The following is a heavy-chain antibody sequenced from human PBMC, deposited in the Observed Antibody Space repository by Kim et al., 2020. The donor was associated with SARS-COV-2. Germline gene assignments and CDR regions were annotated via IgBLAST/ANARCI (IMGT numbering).Heavy chain of an antibody. Sequence: GGSLRLSCAASGFTFSTYWMTWVRQAPGKGLEWVAHIKQDGSVKYYVDAVKGRFTISRDNSKRSLYLEMNSLRADDTAMYYCTGGGYNGYWGQGTLVTVS. V-gene: IGHV3-7*01. CDR3: TGGGYNGY. D-gene: IGHD1-26*01. J-gene: IGHJ4*02. CDR1: GFTFSTYW. CDR2: IKQDGSVK.